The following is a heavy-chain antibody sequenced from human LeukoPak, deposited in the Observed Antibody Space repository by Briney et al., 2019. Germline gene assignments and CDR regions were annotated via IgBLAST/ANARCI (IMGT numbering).Heavy chain of an antibody. CDR2: IKQDGSEK. D-gene: IGHD6-13*01. J-gene: IGHJ5*02. Sequence: GGSLRLSCTASGFTFSSFWMSWVGQAPGKGREGVANIKQDGSEKYYVDSAKGRFTISRDNAQNSLFLQMNSLTAEDTAVYYCARPYSSSWYAWFDPWGQGTLVTVSS. V-gene: IGHV3-7*03. CDR3: ARPYSSSWYAWFDP. CDR1: GFTFSSFW.